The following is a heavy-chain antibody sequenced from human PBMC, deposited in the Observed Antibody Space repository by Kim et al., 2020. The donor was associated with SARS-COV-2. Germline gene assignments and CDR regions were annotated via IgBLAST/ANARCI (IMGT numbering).Heavy chain of an antibody. V-gene: IGHV3-30*18. D-gene: IGHD3-3*01. CDR3: AKDVAIPYDFWSGFFNHNYCYYGMDV. Sequence: GGSLRLSCAASGFTFSSYGMHWVRQAPGKGLEWVAVISYDGSNKYYADSVKGRFTISRDNSKNTLYLQMNSLRAEDTAVYYCAKDVAIPYDFWSGFFNHNYCYYGMDVWGQGTTVTVSS. CDR2: ISYDGSNK. CDR1: GFTFSSYG. J-gene: IGHJ6*02.